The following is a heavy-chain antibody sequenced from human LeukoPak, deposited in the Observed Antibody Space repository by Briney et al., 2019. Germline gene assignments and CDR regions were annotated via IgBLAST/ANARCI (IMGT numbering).Heavy chain of an antibody. CDR3: ARHGGETIVASTLHAFDV. J-gene: IGHJ3*01. CDR1: GGSIRSYS. CDR2: MSYSGST. D-gene: IGHD5-12*01. V-gene: IGHV4-59*08. Sequence: SETLSLICTVSGGSIRSYSWSWIRQPPGKGLEWIGYMSYSGSTNYNPSLKSRVNISPGTSENQFSLKVSSVTAADTAVYYCARHGGETIVASTLHAFDVWGQGTMVIVSS.